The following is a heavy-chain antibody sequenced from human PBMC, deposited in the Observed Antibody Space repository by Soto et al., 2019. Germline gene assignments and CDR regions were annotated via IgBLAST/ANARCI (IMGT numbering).Heavy chain of an antibody. CDR1: GYTFTGYY. CDR3: AREYTAAERYYGMDV. CDR2: INPNSGGT. V-gene: IGHV1-2*04. J-gene: IGHJ6*02. Sequence: QVQLVQSGAEVKKPGASVKVSCKASGYTFTGYYMHWVRQAPGQGLEWMGWINPNSGGTNYAQKLQGWVTMXXDXSXXTAYMELSRLRSDDTAVYYCAREYTAAERYYGMDVWGQGTTVTVSS. D-gene: IGHD6-13*01.